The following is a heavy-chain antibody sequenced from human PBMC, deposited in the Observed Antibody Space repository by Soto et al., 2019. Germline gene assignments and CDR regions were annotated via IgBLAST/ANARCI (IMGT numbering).Heavy chain of an antibody. V-gene: IGHV4-4*02. CDR1: GGSISSSNW. J-gene: IGHJ4*02. Sequence: PSETLSLTCAVSGGSISSSNWWSWVRQPPGKGLEWIGEIYHSGSTNYNPSLKSRVTISVDKSKNHFSLKLSSVTAADTALYYCARVLMYYYDSSGYHYFDYWGQGTLVTVSS. CDR2: IYHSGST. D-gene: IGHD3-22*01. CDR3: ARVLMYYYDSSGYHYFDY.